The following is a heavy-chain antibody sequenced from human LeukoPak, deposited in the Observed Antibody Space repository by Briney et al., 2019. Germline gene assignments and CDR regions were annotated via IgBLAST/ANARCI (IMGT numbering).Heavy chain of an antibody. J-gene: IGHJ4*02. CDR3: ARVGAARSFDY. D-gene: IGHD6-6*01. V-gene: IGHV3-21*01. CDR2: ISSSSSYI. Sequence: PGGSLRLSCVGSGFDFSSYTMNWVRQAPGKGLEWVSSISSSSSYIYYADSVKGRFTISRDNAKNSLYLQMNSLRAEDTAVYYCARVGAARSFDYWGQGTLVTVSS. CDR1: GFDFSSYT.